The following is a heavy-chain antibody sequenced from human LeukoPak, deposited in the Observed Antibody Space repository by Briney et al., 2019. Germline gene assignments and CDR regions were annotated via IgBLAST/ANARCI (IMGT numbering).Heavy chain of an antibody. CDR3: ARGTYYYGSGSYRQGTYYYGMDV. J-gene: IGHJ6*02. V-gene: IGHV6-1*01. CDR2: TYYRSKWYN. Sequence: SQTLSLTFAISGDSVSINSAAWNWIRQSPSRGLEWLGRTYYRSKWYNDYAVSVKSRITINPDTSKNQFSLQLNSVTPEDTAVYYCARGTYYYGSGSYRQGTYYYGMDVWGQGTTVTVSS. D-gene: IGHD3-10*01. CDR1: GDSVSINSAA.